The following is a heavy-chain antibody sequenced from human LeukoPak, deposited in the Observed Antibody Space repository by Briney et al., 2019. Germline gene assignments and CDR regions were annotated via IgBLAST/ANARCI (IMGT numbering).Heavy chain of an antibody. D-gene: IGHD5-18*01. CDR2: ISGSGGST. V-gene: IGHV3-23*01. CDR3: AKSIEPSGYSYGWASPNYYYYYGMDV. J-gene: IGHJ6*02. Sequence: PGASLRLSCAASGFTFSSYSMSWVRQAPGKGLEWVAAISGSGGSTYYADSVKGRFTISRDNSKNTLYLQMNSLRAEDTAVYYCAKSIEPSGYSYGWASPNYYYYYGMDVWGQGTTVTVSS. CDR1: GFTFSSYS.